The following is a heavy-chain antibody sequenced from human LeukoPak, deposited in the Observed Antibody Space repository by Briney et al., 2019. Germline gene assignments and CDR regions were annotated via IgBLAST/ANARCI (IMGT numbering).Heavy chain of an antibody. CDR3: ARVPFLTTLYYYYYYMDV. CDR1: GGAFSSYA. J-gene: IGHJ6*03. CDR2: IIPIFGTA. D-gene: IGHD4-11*01. V-gene: IGHV1-69*06. Sequence: ASVKVSCKASGGAFSSYAISWVRQAPGQGLEWMGGIIPIFGTANYAQKFQGRVTITADKSTSTAYMELSSLRSEDTAVYYCARVPFLTTLYYYYYYMDVWGKGTTVTVSS.